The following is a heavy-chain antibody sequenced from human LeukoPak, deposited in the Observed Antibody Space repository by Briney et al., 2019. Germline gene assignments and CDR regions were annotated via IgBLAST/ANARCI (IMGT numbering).Heavy chain of an antibody. J-gene: IGHJ6*02. D-gene: IGHD3-10*01. V-gene: IGHV3-74*01. Sequence: GESLRLSCAASGFTFSTHWMYWVRQAPGKELVWVSRISGDGSMTSYADSVKGRFTISRDNAKDTLFLQMTSLRVEDTAVYSCASLLAPYHGPGGGGMDVWGQGTTVTVSS. CDR2: ISGDGSMT. CDR3: ASLLAPYHGPGGGGMDV. CDR1: GFTFSTHW.